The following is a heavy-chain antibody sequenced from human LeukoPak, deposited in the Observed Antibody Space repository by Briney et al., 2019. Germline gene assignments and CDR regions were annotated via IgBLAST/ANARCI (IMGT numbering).Heavy chain of an antibody. CDR3: ATLYDFWSAYYPN. Sequence: GGSLRLSCAASGFTFDDYGMSWVRQAPGKGLGWVSGINWSGGSTGYADSVKGRFTISRDNAKNSLYLQMNSLRAEDTALYYCATLYDFWSAYYPNWGQGTLATVSS. V-gene: IGHV3-20*04. CDR2: INWSGGST. D-gene: IGHD3-3*01. J-gene: IGHJ4*02. CDR1: GFTFDDYG.